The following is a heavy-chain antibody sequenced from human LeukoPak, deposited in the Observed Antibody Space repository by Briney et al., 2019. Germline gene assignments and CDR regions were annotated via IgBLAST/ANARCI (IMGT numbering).Heavy chain of an antibody. D-gene: IGHD3-22*01. Sequence: PGGSLRLSCAASGFTFSDYYMNWIRQAPGKGLEWVSYISNTGSAMYYADSVKGRCTISRDNAKNSPSLQMNSLRAEDTAIYYCASDSSGYFGPWGPGTLVTVSS. CDR2: ISNTGSAM. J-gene: IGHJ5*02. V-gene: IGHV3-11*01. CDR1: GFTFSDYY. CDR3: ASDSSGYFGP.